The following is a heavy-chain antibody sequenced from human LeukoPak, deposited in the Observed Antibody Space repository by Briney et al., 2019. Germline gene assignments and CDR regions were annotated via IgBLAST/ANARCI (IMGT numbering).Heavy chain of an antibody. J-gene: IGHJ4*02. V-gene: IGHV3-23*01. CDR1: GFSFASYE. CDR3: ARDLDSSGYYHVVDS. D-gene: IGHD3-22*01. Sequence: GGSLRLSCAASGFSFASYEMSWVRQAPGKGLEWVSLISTSGRTHYADSVQGRFTISRDNSKNTLSLHMNSLRAEDTAVYYCARDLDSSGYYHVVDSWGQGALVTVSS. CDR2: ISTSGRT.